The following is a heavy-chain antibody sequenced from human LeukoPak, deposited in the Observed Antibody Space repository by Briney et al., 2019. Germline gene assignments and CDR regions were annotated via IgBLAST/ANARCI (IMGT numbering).Heavy chain of an antibody. CDR3: AREIDYYYYMDV. CDR2: INPSGGST. D-gene: IGHD2-21*01. Sequence: GASVKVSCKASGYTFTRYYMHWVRQAPGQGLEWMGIINPSGGSTSYAQKFQGRVTMTRDMSTSTVYMELSSLRSEDTAVYYCAREIDYYYYMDVWGKGTTVTISS. J-gene: IGHJ6*03. V-gene: IGHV1-46*01. CDR1: GYTFTRYY.